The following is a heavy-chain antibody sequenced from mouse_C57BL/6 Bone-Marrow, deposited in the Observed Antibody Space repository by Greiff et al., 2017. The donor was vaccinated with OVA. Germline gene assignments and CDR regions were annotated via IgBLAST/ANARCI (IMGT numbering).Heavy chain of an antibody. CDR3: ARLGRWFAY. V-gene: IGHV1-64*01. Sequence: VQLQESGAELVKPGASVKLSCKASGYTFTSYWMHWVKQRPGQGLEWIGMIHPNSGSTNYNEKFKSKATLTVDKSSSTAYMQLSSLTSEDSAVYYCARLGRWFAYWGQGTLVTVSA. CDR2: IHPNSGST. CDR1: GYTFTSYW. J-gene: IGHJ3*01.